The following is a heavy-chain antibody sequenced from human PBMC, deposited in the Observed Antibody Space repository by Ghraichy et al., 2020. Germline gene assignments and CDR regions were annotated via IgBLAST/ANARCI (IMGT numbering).Heavy chain of an antibody. CDR2: MNHSGSP. Sequence: ESLNISCAVYGGSLSGYYWSWIRQPPGKGLEWIGEMNHSGSPNYNPSLKSRVSMSADTSKNQFSLKLSSVTAADTALYYCARAYSGYAMYHDSWGQGTLVTVSS. CDR1: GGSLSGYY. CDR3: ARAYSGYAMYHDS. V-gene: IGHV4-34*01. D-gene: IGHD5-12*01. J-gene: IGHJ4*02.